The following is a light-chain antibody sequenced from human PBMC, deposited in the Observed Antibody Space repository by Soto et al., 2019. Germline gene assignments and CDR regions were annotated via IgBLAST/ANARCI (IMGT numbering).Light chain of an antibody. CDR1: QSGLYSSNNKNY. Sequence: DIVMTQSPDSLAVSLGERATSNCKSSQSGLYSSNNKNYLAWYQQKPGQPPKLLIYWASTRESGVPDRFSGSGSGTDFTLTISSLQAEDVAVYYCQQYYSTPITFGQGTRLEI. CDR3: QQYYSTPIT. J-gene: IGKJ5*01. V-gene: IGKV4-1*01. CDR2: WAS.